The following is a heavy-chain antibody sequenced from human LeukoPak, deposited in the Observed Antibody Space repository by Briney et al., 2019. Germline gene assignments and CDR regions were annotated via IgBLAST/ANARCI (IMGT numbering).Heavy chain of an antibody. V-gene: IGHV3-30-3*01. Sequence: PGGSLRLSCAASGFTFSSCAMHWVRQAPGKGLEWVAVISYDGSNKYYADSVKGRFTISRDNSKNTLYLQMNSLRAEDTAVYYCARDLAYYYDSSGYYSGYYYDLGPLDYWGQGTLVTVSS. CDR1: GFTFSSCA. CDR3: ARDLAYYYDSSGYYSGYYYDLGPLDY. J-gene: IGHJ4*02. CDR2: ISYDGSNK. D-gene: IGHD3-22*01.